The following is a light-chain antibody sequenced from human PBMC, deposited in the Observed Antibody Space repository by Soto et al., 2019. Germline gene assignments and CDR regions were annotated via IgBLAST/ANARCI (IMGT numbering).Light chain of an antibody. CDR1: QSIGTW. Sequence: DIQVTQSPSTLSASVGDRVTITCGASQSIGTWLAWYQQKPGKAPKLLIFDASTLESGVPSRFSGSGSGTDFTLTISSLQPDDFATYYCQQYSDSSGAFGQRTKADI. CDR2: DAS. CDR3: QQYSDSSGA. V-gene: IGKV1-5*01. J-gene: IGKJ1*01.